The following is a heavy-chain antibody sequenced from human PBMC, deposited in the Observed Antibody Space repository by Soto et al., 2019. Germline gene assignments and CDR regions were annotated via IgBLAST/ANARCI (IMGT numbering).Heavy chain of an antibody. V-gene: IGHV1-69*06. CDR2: IVPNVGTV. J-gene: IGHJ4*02. CDR1: GGTLSSFITYP. CDR3: ARRATIGFLRYFDT. D-gene: IGHD5-12*01. Sequence: QVQLVQSGPEVKKPGSSVNVSCKTSGGTLSSFITYPINWVRQAPGQGPEWMGGIVPNVGTVNYAQRFQGRVTITAYKSTGTSYMELNNLTSEDTALYYCARRATIGFLRYFDTWGQGTLVTVS.